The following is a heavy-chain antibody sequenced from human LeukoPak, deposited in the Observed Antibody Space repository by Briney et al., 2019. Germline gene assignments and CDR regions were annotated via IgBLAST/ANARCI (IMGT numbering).Heavy chain of an antibody. CDR1: GYSFTSYW. Sequence: RGESLKISCKGSGYSFTSYWIGWVRQMPGKGMEWMGIIYPGDSDTRYSPSFQGQVTISTDKSISTAYLQWSSLQASDTPLYYCARRGNSYPWEFDYWGQGTLVTVSS. CDR3: ARRGNSYPWEFDY. CDR2: IYPGDSDT. D-gene: IGHD6-6*01. V-gene: IGHV5-51*01. J-gene: IGHJ4*02.